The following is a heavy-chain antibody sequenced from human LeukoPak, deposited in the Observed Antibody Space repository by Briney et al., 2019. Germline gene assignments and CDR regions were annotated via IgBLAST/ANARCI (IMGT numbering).Heavy chain of an antibody. Sequence: SETLSLTCTVSGGSISSYYWSWIRQPAGKGLESIGHISTSGSTNYNPSLKSRVTMSVDTSKNQFSLKLSSVTAADTAVYYCARSDTTVTGLDPWGQGTLVSVSS. CDR1: GGSISSYY. V-gene: IGHV4-4*07. CDR3: ARSDTTVTGLDP. J-gene: IGHJ5*02. D-gene: IGHD4-17*01. CDR2: ISTSGST.